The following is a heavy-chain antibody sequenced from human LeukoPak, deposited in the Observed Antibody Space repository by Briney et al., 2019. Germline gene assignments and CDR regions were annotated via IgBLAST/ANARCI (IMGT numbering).Heavy chain of an antibody. D-gene: IGHD4-17*01. V-gene: IGHV3-20*04. CDR3: ARDCNDYGDYTPFDY. CDR1: GFTFSSYW. CDR2: INWNGGST. J-gene: IGHJ4*02. Sequence: PGGSLRLSCAASGFTFSSYWMHWVRQAPGKGLEWVSGINWNGGSTGYADSVKGRFTISRDNAKDSLYLQMNSLRAEGTALYYCARDCNDYGDYTPFDYWGQGTLVTVSS.